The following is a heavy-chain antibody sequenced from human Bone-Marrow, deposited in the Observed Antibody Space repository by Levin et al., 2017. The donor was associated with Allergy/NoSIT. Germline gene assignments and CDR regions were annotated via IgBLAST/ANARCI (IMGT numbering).Heavy chain of an antibody. CDR2: IKQDGSEK. CDR3: AREVVTGSRANYYYMDV. V-gene: IGHV3-7*03. J-gene: IGHJ6*03. D-gene: IGHD4-23*01. Sequence: ETLSLTCAASGFTFSSYWMSWVRQAPGKGLEWVANIKQDGSEKYYVDSVKGRFTISRDNAENSLDLQMNSLRAEDTAVYFCAREVVTGSRANYYYMDVWGKGTTVTVSS. CDR1: GFTFSSYW.